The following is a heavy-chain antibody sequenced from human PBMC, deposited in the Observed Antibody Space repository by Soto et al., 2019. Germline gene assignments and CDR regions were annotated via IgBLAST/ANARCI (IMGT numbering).Heavy chain of an antibody. Sequence: PGETLSLTCAVSGLSFSGYYLSWIRQPPGKGLEWIGEINHGGSTNYNPSLKSRVTISVDTSKNRFSLELSSVTAADTAVYYCASGKWFDPWGQGTLVTVSS. CDR3: ASGKWFDP. CDR2: INHGGST. V-gene: IGHV4-34*01. J-gene: IGHJ5*02. CDR1: GLSFSGYY.